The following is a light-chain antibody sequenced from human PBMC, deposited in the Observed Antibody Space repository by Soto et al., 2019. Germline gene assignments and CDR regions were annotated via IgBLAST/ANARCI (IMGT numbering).Light chain of an antibody. CDR2: DVT. CDR1: NSDVGGYNY. J-gene: IGLJ1*01. CDR3: NSYTSSTTYV. Sequence: QSALTQPASVSGSLGQSITISCTGTNSDVGGYNYVSWYQNHPGKAPKLIIHDVTNRPSGVSHRFSGSKSGNTASLIISGLQAEDEADYICNSYTSSTTYVFGTGTKLTVL. V-gene: IGLV2-14*03.